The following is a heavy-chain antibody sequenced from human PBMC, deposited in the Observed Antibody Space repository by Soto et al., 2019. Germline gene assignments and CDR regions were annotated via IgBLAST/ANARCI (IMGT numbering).Heavy chain of an antibody. Sequence: ASVKVSRKASGYTFTSYYMHWVRQAPGQGLEWMGIINPSGRSTSYAQKFQGRVTMTRDPVTSTVYMELSSLRSEDTAVYYCGAAGKAHDAFHIWGQGTMVTVSS. D-gene: IGHD6-13*01. CDR2: INPSGRST. J-gene: IGHJ3*02. V-gene: IGHV1-46*01. CDR1: GYTFTSYY. CDR3: GAAGKAHDAFHI.